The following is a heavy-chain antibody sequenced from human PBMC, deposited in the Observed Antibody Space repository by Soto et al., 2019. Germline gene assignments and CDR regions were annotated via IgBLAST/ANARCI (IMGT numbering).Heavy chain of an antibody. Sequence: QVQLVESGGGVVQPGRSLRLSCAASGFTFSSYAMQWVRQAPGKGLEWVAVISYDGSNKYYADSVKGRFTYSRDNSKNSLYLDMSSLRAEDTAAYYCARAAYGSGSYPASGGRGPLVT. CDR2: ISYDGSNK. CDR3: ARAAYGSGSYPAS. J-gene: IGHJ4*02. CDR1: GFTFSSYA. D-gene: IGHD3-10*01. V-gene: IGHV3-30-3*01.